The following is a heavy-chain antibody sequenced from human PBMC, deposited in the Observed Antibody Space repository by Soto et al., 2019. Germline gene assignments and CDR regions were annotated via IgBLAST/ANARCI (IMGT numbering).Heavy chain of an antibody. CDR3: ARERIEIVGNWFDP. Sequence: PSETLSLTCTVSGGSISSYYCSWIRQPPGKGLEWIGYIYYSGSTNYNPSLKSRVTISVDTSKNQFSLKLSSVTAADTAVYYCARERIEIVGNWFDPWGQGTLVTVS. CDR2: IYYSGST. CDR1: GGSISSYY. D-gene: IGHD3-16*02. V-gene: IGHV4-59*01. J-gene: IGHJ5*02.